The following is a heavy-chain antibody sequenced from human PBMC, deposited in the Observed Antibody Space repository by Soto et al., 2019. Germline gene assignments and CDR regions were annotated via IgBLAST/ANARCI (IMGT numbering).Heavy chain of an antibody. Sequence: SETLSLTCTVSGGSVSSFFWSWIRQPPGRGLEWIGYLYYGGSTHYSPSLKSRVTISVDTSQNQFSLNLMSVTAADTAIYYCARVRHGWTFFDYWSQGALVTVSS. V-gene: IGHV4-59*02. D-gene: IGHD6-19*01. CDR1: GGSVSSFF. CDR3: ARVRHGWTFFDY. CDR2: LYYGGST. J-gene: IGHJ4*02.